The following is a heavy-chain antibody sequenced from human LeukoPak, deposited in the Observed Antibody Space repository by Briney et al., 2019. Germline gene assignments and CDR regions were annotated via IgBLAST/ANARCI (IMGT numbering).Heavy chain of an antibody. D-gene: IGHD3-22*01. CDR1: GYTFTSYG. J-gene: IGHJ6*02. CDR2: INAYNGNK. V-gene: IGHV1-18*01. Sequence: ASVKVSCKASGYTFTSYGITWVRQAPGQGLEWMGWINAYNGNKNYAQKLQGRVTMTTDTSTSTAYMELRSLRSDDTAVYYCARDVDYYDSSGYYYGYYYYYGMDVWGQGTTVTVSS. CDR3: ARDVDYYDSSGYYYGYYYYYGMDV.